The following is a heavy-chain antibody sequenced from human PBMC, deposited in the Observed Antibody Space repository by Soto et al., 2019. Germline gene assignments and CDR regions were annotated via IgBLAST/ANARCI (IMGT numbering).Heavy chain of an antibody. CDR1: GGTFSSYA. V-gene: IGHV1-69*19. CDR2: IIPIFGTA. CDR3: AGVEAVLAEPECYYSYSGMDV. D-gene: IGHD3-3*01. Sequence: QVQLVQSGAEVKKPGSSVKVSCKASGGTFSSYAISWVRQAPGQCLEWMGGIIPIFGTANYAQKFQGRVRITGDDSTSTDEVELSSLKSEDKAVYYCAGVEAVLAEPECYYSYSGMDVCGQDPKATPSS. J-gene: IGHJ6*02.